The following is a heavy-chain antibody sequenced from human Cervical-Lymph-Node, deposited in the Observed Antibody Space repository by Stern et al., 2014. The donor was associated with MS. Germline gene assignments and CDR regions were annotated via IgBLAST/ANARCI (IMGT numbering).Heavy chain of an antibody. D-gene: IGHD6-13*01. CDR1: GFTFSSYG. Sequence: VQLVESGGGVVQPGRSLRLSCAASGFTFSSYGMHWVRQAPGKVLEVVAVIWYDGSNKYYADSVKVRFTISRDNSKNTLYLQMNSLRAEDTAVYYCARSSSPSPYYYYGMDVWGQGTTVTVSS. CDR3: ARSSSPSPYYYYGMDV. J-gene: IGHJ6*02. CDR2: IWYDGSNK. V-gene: IGHV3-33*01.